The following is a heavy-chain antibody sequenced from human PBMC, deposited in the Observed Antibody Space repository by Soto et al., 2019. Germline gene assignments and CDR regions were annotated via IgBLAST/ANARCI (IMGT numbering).Heavy chain of an antibody. Sequence: GGSLRLSCAASGFTFSNAWMSWVRQAPGKGLEWVGRIKSKTDGGTTDCAAPVKGRFTISRDDSKNTLYLQMNSLKTEDTAVYYCTTESGLELYGGVDFDYWGQGTLVTVSS. J-gene: IGHJ4*02. CDR1: GFTFSNAW. V-gene: IGHV3-15*01. CDR2: IKSKTDGGTT. CDR3: TTESGLELYGGVDFDY. D-gene: IGHD5-12*01.